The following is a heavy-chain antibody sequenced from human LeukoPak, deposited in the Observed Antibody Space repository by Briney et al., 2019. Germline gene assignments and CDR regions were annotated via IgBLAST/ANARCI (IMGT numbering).Heavy chain of an antibody. J-gene: IGHJ6*03. CDR3: ARGDIAVAGTPNYYYYMDV. Sequence: ASVKVSCKVSGYTLTELSMHWVRQAPGKGLEWMGGFDPEDGETIYAQKFQGRVTMTEDTSTDTAYMELSSLRSEDTAVYYCARGDIAVAGTPNYYYYMDVWGKGTTVTISS. D-gene: IGHD6-19*01. V-gene: IGHV1-24*01. CDR1: GYTLTELS. CDR2: FDPEDGET.